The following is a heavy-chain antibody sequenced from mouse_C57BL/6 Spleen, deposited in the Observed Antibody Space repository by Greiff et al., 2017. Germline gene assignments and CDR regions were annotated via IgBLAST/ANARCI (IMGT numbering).Heavy chain of an antibody. CDR1: GYTFTRYW. CDR3: ARQLRLEAWFAY. CDR2: INPSSGYT. J-gene: IGHJ3*01. Sequence: VQLQQSGAELAKPGASVKLSCKASGYTFTRYWMHWVKQRPGQGLEWIGYINPSSGYTKYNQKFKDKATLTADKSSSTADMQLSSLTYEDSAVYYCARQLRLEAWFAYWGQGTLVTVSA. D-gene: IGHD3-2*02. V-gene: IGHV1-7*01.